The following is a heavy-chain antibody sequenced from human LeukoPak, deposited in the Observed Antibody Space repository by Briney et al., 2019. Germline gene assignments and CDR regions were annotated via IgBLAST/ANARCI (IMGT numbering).Heavy chain of an antibody. CDR2: TYYRSEWYN. J-gene: IGHJ6*02. CDR1: GVSVSSNSAA. CDR3: AREYYYGSGSAGGYYYGMDV. Sequence: SQTLSLTCAISGVSVSSNSAAWNWIRQSPSRGLEWLGRTYYRSEWYNDYAVSVKSRITINPDTSKNQFSLQLNSVTPEDTAVYYCAREYYYGSGSAGGYYYGMDVWGQGTTVTVSS. D-gene: IGHD3-10*01. V-gene: IGHV6-1*01.